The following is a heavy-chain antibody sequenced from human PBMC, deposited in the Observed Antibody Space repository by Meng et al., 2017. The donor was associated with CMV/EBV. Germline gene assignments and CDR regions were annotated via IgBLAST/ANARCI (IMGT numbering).Heavy chain of an antibody. CDR3: ARDFATTMVRGVIGY. D-gene: IGHD3-10*01. Sequence: SGFTFSSYAMPWVRQAPGTGLECVAVISYDGSNKYYADSVKGRFTISRDNSKNTLYLQMNSLRAEDTAVYYCARDFATTMVRGVIGYWGQGTLVTVSS. CDR1: GFTFSSYA. V-gene: IGHV3-30*04. CDR2: ISYDGSNK. J-gene: IGHJ4*02.